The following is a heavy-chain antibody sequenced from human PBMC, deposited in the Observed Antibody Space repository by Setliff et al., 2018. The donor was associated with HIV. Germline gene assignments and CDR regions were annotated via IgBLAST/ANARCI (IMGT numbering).Heavy chain of an antibody. D-gene: IGHD1-26*01. CDR2: IYGGGTT. CDR3: ARWGSGSYERVFDY. J-gene: IGHJ4*02. V-gene: IGHV3-66*02. CDR1: GFTFSSYW. Sequence: GGSLRLSCAASGFTFSSYWMNWVRQAPGKGLEWVSVIYGGGTTHYADSVKGRFTISRDNANNLVYLQMNSLRVEDTAVYFCARWGSGSYERVFDYWGQGMLVTVSS.